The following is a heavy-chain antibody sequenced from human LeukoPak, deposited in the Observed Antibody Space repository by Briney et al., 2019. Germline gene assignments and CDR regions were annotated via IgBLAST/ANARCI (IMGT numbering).Heavy chain of an antibody. CDR2: IIPIFGTA. Sequence: GASVKVSCKASGGTFSSYAISWVRQAPGQGLEWMGGIIPIFGTANYAQKFQGRVTITTDESTSTAYMELSGLRSEDTAVYYCARGRITGTTWFDPWGQGTLVTVSS. CDR3: ARGRITGTTWFDP. V-gene: IGHV1-69*05. J-gene: IGHJ5*02. D-gene: IGHD1-20*01. CDR1: GGTFSSYA.